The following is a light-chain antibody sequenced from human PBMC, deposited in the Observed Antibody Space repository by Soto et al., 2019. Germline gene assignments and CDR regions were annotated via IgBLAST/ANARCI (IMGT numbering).Light chain of an antibody. CDR1: SSDIGLYNY. V-gene: IGLV2-14*01. Sequence: QSALSQPASMSGSPGQSITIPCTVASSDIGLYNYVSWYQHHPGKAPKLLISEVNIRPSGLSVRLSASKAGNTASLTITGLQPEDEAYYDCTCLSTTSTTMVFGHGTKVTVL. CDR3: TCLSTTSTTMV. CDR2: EVN. J-gene: IGLJ1*01.